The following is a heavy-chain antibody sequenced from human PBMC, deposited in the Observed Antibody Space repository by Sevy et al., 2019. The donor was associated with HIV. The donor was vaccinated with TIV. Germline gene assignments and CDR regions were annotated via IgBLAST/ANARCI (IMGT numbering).Heavy chain of an antibody. V-gene: IGHV3-30*18. CDR1: GFSFSYYG. D-gene: IGHD1-26*01. J-gene: IGHJ6*02. Sequence: GGSLRLSCIGSGFSFSYYGIHWVRQSPGKGLDWVALISHDGLNEYYADSVKGRFTISRDNSKNTAYLEMNSLRNDATAIYFWANAYSGSYSHSYLYALDVWGQGTTVTVSS. CDR3: ANAYSGSYSHSYLYALDV. CDR2: ISHDGLNE.